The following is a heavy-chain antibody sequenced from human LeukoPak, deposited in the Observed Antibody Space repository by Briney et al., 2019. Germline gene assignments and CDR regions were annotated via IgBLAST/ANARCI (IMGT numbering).Heavy chain of an antibody. V-gene: IGHV3-74*01. CDR1: GFTFSSYW. CDR2: INSDGSST. J-gene: IGHJ4*02. D-gene: IGHD4-17*01. CDR3: ARAKYGDYVGFDY. Sequence: GGSLRLSCAASGFTFSSYWMHWVRQAPGKGLVWVSRINSDGSSTSYADSVKGRFTISRDNAKNTLYLQMNSLRAEDTAVYYCARAKYGDYVGFDYWGQGTLVTVSS.